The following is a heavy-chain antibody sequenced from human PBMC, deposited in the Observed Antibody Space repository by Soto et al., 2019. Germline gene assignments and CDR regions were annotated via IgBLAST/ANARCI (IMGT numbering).Heavy chain of an antibody. V-gene: IGHV2-26*01. Sequence: SGPTLVNPTETLTLTCTVSGFSLSRIRVGVGWIRQPPGKALEWLAHVFSNDAKSYGPSLKGRLTISRDTFRSQVVLTMTNVDPVDTATYFCARIERYSTYEYFDFWGQGTLVTVSS. J-gene: IGHJ4*02. CDR2: VFSNDAK. CDR3: ARIERYSTYEYFDF. D-gene: IGHD5-12*01. CDR1: GFSLSRIRVG.